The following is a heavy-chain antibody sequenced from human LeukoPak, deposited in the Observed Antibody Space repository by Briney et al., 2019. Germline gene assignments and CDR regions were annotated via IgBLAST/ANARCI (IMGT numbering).Heavy chain of an antibody. CDR2: INPSGGST. CDR1: GGTFSSYA. D-gene: IGHD4-17*01. Sequence: GASVKVSCKASGGTFSSYAISWVRQAPGQGLEWMGIINPSGGSTSYAQKFQGRVTMTRDTSTSTVYMELSSLRSEDTAVYYCARDGVYGDPYFDYWGQGTLVTVSS. CDR3: ARDGVYGDPYFDY. V-gene: IGHV1-46*01. J-gene: IGHJ4*02.